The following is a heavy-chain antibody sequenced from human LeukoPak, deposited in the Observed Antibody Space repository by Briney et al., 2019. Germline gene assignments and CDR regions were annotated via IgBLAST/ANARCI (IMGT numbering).Heavy chain of an antibody. D-gene: IGHD5-24*01. CDR3: ARGGWLQHTFDY. Sequence: SETLSLTCTVSGGSVSSGSYYWSWIRQPPGKGLEWIGYIYYSGSTNYNPSLKSRVTISVDTSKNQFSPKLSSVTAADTAVYYCARGGWLQHTFDYWGQGTVVTVSS. V-gene: IGHV4-61*01. CDR1: GGSVSSGSYY. J-gene: IGHJ4*02. CDR2: IYYSGST.